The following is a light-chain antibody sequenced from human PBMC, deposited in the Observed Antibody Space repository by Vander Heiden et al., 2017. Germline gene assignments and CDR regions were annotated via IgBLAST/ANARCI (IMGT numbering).Light chain of an antibody. CDR2: AAS. Sequence: DIQMTQSPSSLSASVGDRVTITCRASQSISNDLNWYQQKPGKAPNLLIYAASSLQSGVLSRFSGSGSGTDFSLTITRLQPADFPTYYCRQSYSAPHTFGQGTKLEIK. CDR3: RQSYSAPHT. V-gene: IGKV1-39*01. CDR1: QSISND. J-gene: IGKJ2*01.